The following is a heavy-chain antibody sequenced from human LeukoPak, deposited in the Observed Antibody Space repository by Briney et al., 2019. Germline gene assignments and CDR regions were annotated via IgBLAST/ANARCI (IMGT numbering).Heavy chain of an antibody. J-gene: IGHJ3*02. CDR2: ISAYNGNT. CDR3: ARALVPSEWELLEPLMRDAFDI. V-gene: IGHV1-18*01. D-gene: IGHD1-26*01. CDR1: GYIFTSYG. Sequence: VASVKVSCKASGYIFTSYGISWVRQAPGQGLEWMGWISAYNGNTNYAQKLQGRVTMTTDTSTSTAYMELRSLRSDDTAVYYCARALVPSEWELLEPLMRDAFDIWGQGTMVTVSS.